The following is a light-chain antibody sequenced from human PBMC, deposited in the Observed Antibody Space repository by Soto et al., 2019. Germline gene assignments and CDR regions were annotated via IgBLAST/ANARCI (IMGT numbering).Light chain of an antibody. CDR2: DAS. Sequence: EIVLTQSPGTLSLSPGERATLSCRASQTITTLAWYQRKPGQAPRLLIYDASNRATGIPARFSGSGSGTDFTLTISSLEPEDFAVYYCQQRSNWPPEVTFGPGTKVDIK. CDR3: QQRSNWPPEVT. J-gene: IGKJ3*01. V-gene: IGKV3-11*01. CDR1: QTITT.